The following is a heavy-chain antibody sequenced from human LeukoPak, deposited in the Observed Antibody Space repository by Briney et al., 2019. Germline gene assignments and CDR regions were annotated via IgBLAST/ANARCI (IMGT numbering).Heavy chain of an antibody. CDR3: ARLRDGRWLLEY. V-gene: IGHV4-39*01. Sequence: PSETLSLTCTASGVSISSSGYYWGWIRQPPGKGLEWIASINCSGTTYYNPSLKSRVTISEDRSKNQFSLKLSSVTAADTAVYYCARLRDGRWLLEYWGQGTLVTVSS. J-gene: IGHJ4*02. CDR2: INCSGTT. CDR1: GVSISSSGYY. D-gene: IGHD5-24*01.